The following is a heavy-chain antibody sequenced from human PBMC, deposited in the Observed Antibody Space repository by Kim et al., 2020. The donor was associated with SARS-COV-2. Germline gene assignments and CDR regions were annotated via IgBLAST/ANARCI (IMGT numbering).Heavy chain of an antibody. V-gene: IGHV3-15*01. Sequence: PVKGRFTISRDDSKNTLYLQMNSLKTEDTAVYYCTTDHYDILTGYYYFDYWGQGTLVTVSS. J-gene: IGHJ4*02. D-gene: IGHD3-9*01. CDR3: TTDHYDILTGYYYFDY.